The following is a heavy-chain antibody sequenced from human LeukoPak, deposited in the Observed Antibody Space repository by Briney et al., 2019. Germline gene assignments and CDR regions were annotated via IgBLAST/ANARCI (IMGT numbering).Heavy chain of an antibody. CDR2: ISYDGSNK. V-gene: IGHV3-30*18. Sequence: PGGSLRLSCAASGFTFRSYGMHWVRQAPGKGLEWVAVISYDGSNKYYADSVKGRFTISRDNSKNTLYLQMNSLRAEDTAVYYCANDPPRLCGDYPARRRSDYYYGMDVWGQGTTVTVSS. CDR3: ANDPPRLCGDYPARRRSDYYYGMDV. CDR1: GFTFRSYG. J-gene: IGHJ6*02. D-gene: IGHD4-17*01.